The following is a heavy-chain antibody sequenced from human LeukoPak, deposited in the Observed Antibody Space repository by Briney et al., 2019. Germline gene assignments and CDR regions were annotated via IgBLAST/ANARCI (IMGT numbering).Heavy chain of an antibody. V-gene: IGHV3-53*01. CDR1: GFTVSSNY. D-gene: IGHD5-18*01. J-gene: IGHJ4*02. CDR3: ARGYSYGYFDY. Sequence: GGSLRLSCAASGFTVSSNYMSWVRQAPGKGLEWVSLIYTDGSTYYADSVKGRFTISRDNSKNTLYLQMNSLRAEDTAVYYCARGYSYGYFDYWGQGTLVIVSS. CDR2: IYTDGST.